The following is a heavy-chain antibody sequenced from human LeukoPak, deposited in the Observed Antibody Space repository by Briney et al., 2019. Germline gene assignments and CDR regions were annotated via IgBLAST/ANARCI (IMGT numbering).Heavy chain of an antibody. CDR3: AREEGGYDFWSGYATDAFDI. V-gene: IGHV3-7*01. CDR2: IKQDGSEK. J-gene: IGHJ3*02. CDR1: GFTFSSYW. D-gene: IGHD3-3*01. Sequence: GGSLRLSCAASGFTFSSYWMSWVRQAPGKGLEWVANIKQDGSEKYYVDSVKGRFTISRDNAKNSLYLQMNSLRAEDTAVYYCAREEGGYDFWSGYATDAFDIWGQGTMVTVSS.